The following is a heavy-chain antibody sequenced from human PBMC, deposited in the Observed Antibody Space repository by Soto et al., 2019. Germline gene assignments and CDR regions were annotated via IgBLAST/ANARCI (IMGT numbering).Heavy chain of an antibody. CDR2: ISAYNGNT. V-gene: IGHV1-18*04. CDR1: GGTFSTST. CDR3: ARDPQYYYDSSVDY. D-gene: IGHD3-22*01. J-gene: IGHJ4*02. Sequence: ASVKVSCKASGGTFSTSTFTWVRQAPGQGLEWMGWISAYNGNTNYAQKLQGRVTMTTDTSTSTAYMELRSLRSDDTAVYYCARDPQYYYDSSVDYWGQGTLVTVSS.